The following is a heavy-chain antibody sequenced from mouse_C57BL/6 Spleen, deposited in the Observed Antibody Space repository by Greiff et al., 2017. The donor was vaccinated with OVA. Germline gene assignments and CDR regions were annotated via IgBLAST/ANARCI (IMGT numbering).Heavy chain of an antibody. Sequence: EVKVVESGGGLVKPGGSLKLSCAASGFTFSDSGMHWVRQAPEKGLEWVAYISSSSSTIYYADTVKGRFTISRDNAKNTLFLQMTSLRSEDTAMYYCARSGILLAFAYWGQGTLVTVSA. J-gene: IGHJ3*01. CDR1: GFTFSDSG. V-gene: IGHV5-17*01. D-gene: IGHD3-1*01. CDR3: ARSGILLAFAY. CDR2: ISSSSSTI.